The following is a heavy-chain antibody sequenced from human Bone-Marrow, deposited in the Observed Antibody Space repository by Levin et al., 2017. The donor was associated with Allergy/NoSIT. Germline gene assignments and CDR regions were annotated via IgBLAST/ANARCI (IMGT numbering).Heavy chain of an antibody. V-gene: IGHV5-51*01. CDR3: VTTVGTSFAFDI. CDR1: EYTFTSHW. CDR2: IYAGDSDT. D-gene: IGHD4-11*01. Sequence: GGSLRLSCQDSEYTFTSHWIGWVRQIPGKGLEWVGIIYAGDSDTKYSPSFRGQVTMTVDKSITTAYLQWSSLTASDTAIYYCVTTVGTSFAFDIWGQGTMVTVSS. J-gene: IGHJ3*02.